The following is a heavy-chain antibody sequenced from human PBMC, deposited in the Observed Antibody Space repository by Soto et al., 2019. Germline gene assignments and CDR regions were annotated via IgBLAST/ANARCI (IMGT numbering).Heavy chain of an antibody. V-gene: IGHV3-33*01. J-gene: IGHJ4*02. CDR1: GFTFSTYG. Sequence: GGSLRLSCAASGFTFSTYGIHWVRQAPGKGLEWVSVIWYDGSYKFYADSVKGRFTISRDNSKNTLFLQMNSLRSEDTAVYYCARDAGSFDYWGQGTLV. D-gene: IGHD3-10*01. CDR2: IWYDGSYK. CDR3: ARDAGSFDY.